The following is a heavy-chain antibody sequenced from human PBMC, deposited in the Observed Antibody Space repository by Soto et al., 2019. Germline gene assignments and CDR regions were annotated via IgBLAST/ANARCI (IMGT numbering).Heavy chain of an antibody. D-gene: IGHD3-10*01. J-gene: IGHJ4*02. V-gene: IGHV4-34*01. Sequence: SETLSLTCAVYGGSFSGYYWSWIRQPPGKGLEWIGEINHSGGTNYNPSLKSRVTISVDTSKNHFSLKLSSVTAADTAVYYCARATYGSGTYDYFDFWGRGTLVTVS. CDR2: INHSGGT. CDR3: ARATYGSGTYDYFDF. CDR1: GGSFSGYY.